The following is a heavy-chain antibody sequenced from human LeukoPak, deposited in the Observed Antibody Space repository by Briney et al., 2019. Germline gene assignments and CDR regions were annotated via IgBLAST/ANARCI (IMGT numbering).Heavy chain of an antibody. D-gene: IGHD6-19*01. CDR3: ASRGYSSGSDAFDI. J-gene: IGHJ3*02. Sequence: GGSLRLSCAASGFTFSSYGMRWVRQAPGKGLEWLAFIRYDGSNETYADSVKGRFTISRDNSKNTLYLQMNCLRAEDTAVYYCASRGYSSGSDAFDIWGQGTMVIVSS. CDR2: IRYDGSNE. CDR1: GFTFSSYG. V-gene: IGHV3-30*02.